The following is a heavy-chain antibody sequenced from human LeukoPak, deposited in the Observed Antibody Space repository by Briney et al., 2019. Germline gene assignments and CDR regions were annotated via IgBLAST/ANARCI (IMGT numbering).Heavy chain of an antibody. CDR1: GGSFSGYY. CDR2: INHDGTT. D-gene: IGHD4-17*01. Sequence: SETLSLTCAVYGGSFSGYYWSWIRQPPGKGLEWIGDINHDGTTNYNPSLKSRVTISVDTSKNQFSLKLISVTAADTAVYFCAGGMPGDYDYNCFDTWGQGTLVTVSS. CDR3: AGGMPGDYDYNCFDT. J-gene: IGHJ5*02. V-gene: IGHV4-34*01.